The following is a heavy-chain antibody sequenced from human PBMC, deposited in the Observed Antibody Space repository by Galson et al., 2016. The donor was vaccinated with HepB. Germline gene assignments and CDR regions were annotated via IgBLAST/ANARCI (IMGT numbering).Heavy chain of an antibody. CDR1: GFTFSRYG. Sequence: SLRLSCAGSGFTFSRYGMTWVRQAPGKGLEVVSSISRSGDSTDYADSMKGRFTISRDNSKNTLSLQMNSLTADDTAIYYCVQGSTAPAVWGKGTTVTVSS. CDR3: VQGSTAPAV. V-gene: IGHV3-23*01. CDR2: ISRSGDST. J-gene: IGHJ6*04. D-gene: IGHD1-26*01.